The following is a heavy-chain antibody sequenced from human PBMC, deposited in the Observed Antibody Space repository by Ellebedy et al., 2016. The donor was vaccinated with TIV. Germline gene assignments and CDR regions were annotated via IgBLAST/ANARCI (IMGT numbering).Heavy chain of an antibody. CDR1: GLTFRGDW. D-gene: IGHD2-8*01. Sequence: LSLTXXASGLTFRGDWMTWMRQAPGKGLEWVANINGDGRAIQYADSVEGRFTISRDNAKKSLFLQMNSLRVEDTAMYYCSRNLGHYMLSDWGQGSLVTVSS. J-gene: IGHJ4*02. V-gene: IGHV3-7*01. CDR3: SRNLGHYMLSD. CDR2: INGDGRAI.